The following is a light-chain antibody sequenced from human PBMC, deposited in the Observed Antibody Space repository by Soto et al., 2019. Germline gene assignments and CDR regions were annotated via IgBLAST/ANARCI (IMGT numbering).Light chain of an antibody. CDR1: QDIRNY. CDR3: QQYDIPPL. CDR2: DAS. V-gene: IGKV1-33*01. J-gene: IGKJ2*01. Sequence: DIQMTQSPSSLSASVGDRVTITCQTSQDIRNYLNWYQQKPGKAPKLLIYDASNLETGVPSRFSRSGSGKEFTFTISSLQPEDFATYYCQQYDIPPLFGQGTKVEIK.